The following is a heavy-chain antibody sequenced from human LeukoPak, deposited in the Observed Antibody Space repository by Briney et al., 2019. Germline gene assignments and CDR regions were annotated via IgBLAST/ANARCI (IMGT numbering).Heavy chain of an antibody. V-gene: IGHV3-53*01. CDR3: ARGPRLSRVLNSSGYFSLPDY. D-gene: IGHD3-22*01. CDR2: IYSGGST. CDR1: GFTVSSNY. Sequence: GGSLRLSCAASGFTVSSNYMSWVRQAPGKGLEWVSVIYSGGSTYYADSVKGRFTISRDNSKNTLCLQMNSLRAEDTAVYYCARGPRLSRVLNSSGYFSLPDYWGQGTLVTVSS. J-gene: IGHJ4*02.